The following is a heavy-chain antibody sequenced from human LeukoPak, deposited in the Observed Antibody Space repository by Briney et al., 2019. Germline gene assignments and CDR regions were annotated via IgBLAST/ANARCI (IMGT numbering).Heavy chain of an antibody. CDR2: ISGSGGST. CDR3: ARSYGTYNWFDS. D-gene: IGHD1-14*01. CDR1: GGSISSYY. Sequence: ETLSLTCTVSGGSISSYYWSWIRQPPGKGLEWVSGISGSGGSTYYADSLKGRFTISRDNSKDTLYVQMNSLRAEDTAVYYCARSYGTYNWFDSWGQGTLVTVSS. J-gene: IGHJ5*01. V-gene: IGHV3-23*01.